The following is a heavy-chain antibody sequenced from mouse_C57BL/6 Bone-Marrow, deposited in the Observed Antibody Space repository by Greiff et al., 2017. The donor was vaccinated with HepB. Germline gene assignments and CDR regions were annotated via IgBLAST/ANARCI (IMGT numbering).Heavy chain of an antibody. CDR1: GYTFTSYW. V-gene: IGHV1-69*01. J-gene: IGHJ4*01. D-gene: IGHD1-1*01. CDR3: ALYYYGSRHAMDY. Sequence: QVQLQQPGAELVMPGASVKLSCKASGYTFTSYWMHWVKQRPGQGLEWIGEIDPSDSYTNYNQKFKGKSTLTVDKSSSTAYMQLSSLTSEDSAVYDCALYYYGSRHAMDYWGQGTSVTVSS. CDR2: IDPSDSYT.